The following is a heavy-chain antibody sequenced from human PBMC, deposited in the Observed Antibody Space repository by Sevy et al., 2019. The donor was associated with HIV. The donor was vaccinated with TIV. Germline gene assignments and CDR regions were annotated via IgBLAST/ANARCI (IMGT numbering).Heavy chain of an antibody. CDR2: INTGNGDT. V-gene: IGHV1-3*04. J-gene: IGHJ4*02. CDR3: ASRPGIAVAGFDY. Sequence: ASVKVSCKASGYTFTSFAMNWVRQAPGQRLEWRGWINTGNGDTRYSQKFEGRVTITRDTSASTAYMELSSLRFEDTAVYYCASRPGIAVAGFDYWGQGTLVTVSS. CDR1: GYTFTSFA. D-gene: IGHD6-19*01.